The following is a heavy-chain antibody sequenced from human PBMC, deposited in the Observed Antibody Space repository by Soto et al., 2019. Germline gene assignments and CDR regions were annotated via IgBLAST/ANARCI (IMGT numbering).Heavy chain of an antibody. CDR2: INHSGST. D-gene: IGHD6-19*01. V-gene: IGHV4-34*01. CDR3: ARGVGYSSGWSYYYYMDV. J-gene: IGHJ6*03. CDR1: GGSFSGYY. Sequence: SETLSLTCAVYGGSFSGYYWSWIRQPPGKGLEWIGEINHSGSTNYNPSLKSRVTISVDTSKNQFSLKLGSVTAADTAVYYCARGVGYSSGWSYYYYMDVWGKGTTVTVSS.